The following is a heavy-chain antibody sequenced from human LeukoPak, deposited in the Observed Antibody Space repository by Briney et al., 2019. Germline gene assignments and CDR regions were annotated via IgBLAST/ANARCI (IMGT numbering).Heavy chain of an antibody. CDR1: GYTLTELS. J-gene: IGHJ4*02. V-gene: IGHV1-24*01. Sequence: ASVKLSCKVSGYTLTELSMHWVRQAPGKGLEWMGGFDPEDGETIYAQKFQGRVTMTEDTSTDTAYMELSSLRSEDTAVYYCQGRGYSGYDFTIPIDYWGQGTLVTVSS. D-gene: IGHD5-12*01. CDR3: QGRGYSGYDFTIPIDY. CDR2: FDPEDGET.